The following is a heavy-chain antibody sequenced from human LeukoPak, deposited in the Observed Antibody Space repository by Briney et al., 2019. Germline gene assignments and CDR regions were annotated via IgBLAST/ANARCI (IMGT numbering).Heavy chain of an antibody. J-gene: IGHJ4*02. Sequence: PSETLSLTCAVYGGSFSGYYWSWIRQPPGKGLEWIGEINHSGSTNYNPSLKSRVTISVDTPKNQFSLKLSSVTAADTAVYYCARGTGILHYWGQGTLVTVSS. D-gene: IGHD1-14*01. CDR3: ARGTGILHY. CDR2: INHSGST. V-gene: IGHV4-34*01. CDR1: GGSFSGYY.